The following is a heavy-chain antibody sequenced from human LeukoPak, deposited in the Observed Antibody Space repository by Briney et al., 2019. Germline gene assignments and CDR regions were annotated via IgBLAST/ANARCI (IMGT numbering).Heavy chain of an antibody. J-gene: IGHJ4*02. CDR2: INPNSGGT. D-gene: IGHD6-13*01. CDR3: GRGSSWYLKCFDY. V-gene: IGHV1-2*02. Sequence: GASVKVSCKASGYTFTDYYIHWVRQAPGQGLEWMGWINPNSGGTNYAQKFQGRVTMTRDTFISTAYMELSRLTSDDVAVYYCGRGSSWYLKCFDYWGQGTLVAVSS. CDR1: GYTFTDYY.